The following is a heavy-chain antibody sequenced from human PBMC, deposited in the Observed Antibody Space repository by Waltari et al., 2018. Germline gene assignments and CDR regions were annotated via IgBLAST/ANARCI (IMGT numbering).Heavy chain of an antibody. CDR2: IWYDGSNK. Sequence: QVQLVPSGAEVKKPGASVKVSCKVSGYTLTELSMHWVRQAPGKGLEWVAVIWYDGSNKYYADSVKGRFTISRDNSKNTLYLQMNSLRAEDTAMYYCARRGGDDVPLDYWGQGTLVTVSS. J-gene: IGHJ4*02. V-gene: IGHV3-33*01. CDR3: ARRGGDDVPLDY. D-gene: IGHD2-21*01. CDR1: GYTLTELS.